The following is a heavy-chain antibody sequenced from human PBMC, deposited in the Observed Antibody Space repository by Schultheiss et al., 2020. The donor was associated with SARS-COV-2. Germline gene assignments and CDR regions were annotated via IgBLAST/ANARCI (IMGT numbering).Heavy chain of an antibody. J-gene: IGHJ6*02. CDR3: ARDLSSRDCSGGSCYSDDVQYYYYGMDV. D-gene: IGHD2-15*01. CDR1: GDSVSSNSAA. CDR2: TYYRSKWYN. V-gene: IGHV6-1*01. Sequence: SQTLSLTCAISGDSVSSNSAAWNWIRQSPSRGLEWLGRTYYRSKWYNDYAVSVKSRITINPDTSKNQFSLKLSSVTAADTAVYYCARDLSSRDCSGGSCYSDDVQYYYYGMDVWGQGTTVTVSS.